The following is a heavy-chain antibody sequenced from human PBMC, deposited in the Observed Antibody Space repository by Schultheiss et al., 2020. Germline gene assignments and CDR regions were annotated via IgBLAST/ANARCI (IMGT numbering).Heavy chain of an antibody. V-gene: IGHV4-39*01. CDR3: AGLLRPDSPASLYYYYYGMDV. CDR1: GGSIRSSTYY. CDR2: IFYSGST. Sequence: SETLSLTCTVSGGSIRSSTYYWGWIRQPPGKGLEWVGTIFYSGSTYYNPSLKSRVTISVDTSKNQFSLKLSSVTAADTAVYYCAGLLRPDSPASLYYYYYGMDVWGQGTTVTVSS. J-gene: IGHJ6*02. D-gene: IGHD3-16*01.